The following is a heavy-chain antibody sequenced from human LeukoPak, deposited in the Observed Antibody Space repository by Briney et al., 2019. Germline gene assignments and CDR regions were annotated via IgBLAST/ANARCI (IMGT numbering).Heavy chain of an antibody. V-gene: IGHV7-4-1*02. CDR3: ARDLRGSGWYTYYYYYYMDV. CDR2: INTNTGNP. D-gene: IGHD6-19*01. Sequence: ASVKVSCKASGYTFTSYAMNWVRQAPGQGLEWMGWINTNTGNPTYAQGFTGRFVFSLDTSVSTAYLQISSLKAEDTAVYYCARDLRGSGWYTYYYYYYMDVWGKGTTVTVSS. J-gene: IGHJ6*03. CDR1: GYTFTSYA.